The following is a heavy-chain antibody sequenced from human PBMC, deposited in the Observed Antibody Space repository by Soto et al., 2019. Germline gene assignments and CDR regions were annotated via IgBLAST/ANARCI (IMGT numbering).Heavy chain of an antibody. J-gene: IGHJ2*01. CDR1: GYTFTGYY. D-gene: IGHD3-22*01. Sequence: GASVKVSCKASGYTFTGYYMHWVRQAPGQGLEWMGWINPNSGGTNYAQKFQGWVTMTRDTSISTAYMELSRLRSDDTAVYYCARGRGFFFDSGYYPHWYFDLWGRGTLVTVSS. V-gene: IGHV1-2*04. CDR2: INPNSGGT. CDR3: ARGRGFFFDSGYYPHWYFDL.